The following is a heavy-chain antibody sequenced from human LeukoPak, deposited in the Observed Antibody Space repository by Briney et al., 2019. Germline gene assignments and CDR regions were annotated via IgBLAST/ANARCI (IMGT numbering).Heavy chain of an antibody. CDR1: GGSISSYY. D-gene: IGHD6-13*01. V-gene: IGHV4-4*09. J-gene: IGHJ4*02. CDR2: IYTSGST. CDR3: ARHLVPYSSSWYFDY. Sequence: SETLSLTCTVSGGSISSYYWSWIRQPPGKGLEWIGYIYTSGSTNYNPSLKSRVTISVDTSKNQFSPKLSSVTTADTAVYYCARHLVPYSSSWYFDYWGQGTLVTVSS.